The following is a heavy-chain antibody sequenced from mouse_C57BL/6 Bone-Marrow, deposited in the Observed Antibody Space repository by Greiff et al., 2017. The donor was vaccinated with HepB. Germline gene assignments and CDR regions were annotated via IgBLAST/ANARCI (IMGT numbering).Heavy chain of an antibody. V-gene: IGHV1-20*01. CDR1: GYSFTGYF. J-gene: IGHJ3*01. CDR2: INPYNGDT. Sequence: EVQRVESGPELVKPGDSVKISCKASGYSFTGYFMNWVMQSHGKSLEWIGRINPYNGDTFYNQKFKGKATLTVDKSSSTAHMELRSLTSEDSAVYYCARKGWFAWFAYWGQGTLVTVSA. CDR3: ARKGWFAWFAY. D-gene: IGHD1-1*02.